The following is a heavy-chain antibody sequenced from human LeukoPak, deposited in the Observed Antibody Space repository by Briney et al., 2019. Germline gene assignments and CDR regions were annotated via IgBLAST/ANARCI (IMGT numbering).Heavy chain of an antibody. CDR3: AREEELFFPYGMDV. J-gene: IGHJ6*02. CDR1: GFTFSSYW. CDR2: IKQDGSEK. D-gene: IGHD3-10*01. Sequence: GGSLRLSCAASGFTFSSYWMSWVRQAPGKGLEWVANIKQDGSEKYYVDSVKGRFTISRDNAKNSLYLQMNSLRAEDTAVYYCAREEELFFPYGMDVWGQGTMVTVSS. V-gene: IGHV3-7*01.